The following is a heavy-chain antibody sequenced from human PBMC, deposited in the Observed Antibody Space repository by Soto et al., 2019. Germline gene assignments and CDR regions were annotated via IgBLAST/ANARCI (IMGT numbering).Heavy chain of an antibody. CDR3: ARGSSSSCFDY. V-gene: IGHV1-46*01. Sequence: QVQLVQSGAEVKKPGASVKVSCKASGYAFTSYYMHWVRQGPGQGLVWMGIINPSGGSPSYAQKLQGRVTMPRDTPTSTVYMELSSLRPEDTAVYYCARGSSSSCFDYGGQGTLVTVSS. CDR1: GYAFTSYY. J-gene: IGHJ4*02. D-gene: IGHD6-6*01. CDR2: INPSGGSP.